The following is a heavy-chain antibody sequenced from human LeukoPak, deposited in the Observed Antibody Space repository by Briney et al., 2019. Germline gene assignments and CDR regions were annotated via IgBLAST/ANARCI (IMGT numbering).Heavy chain of an antibody. V-gene: IGHV1-69*13. CDR1: GGTFSSYA. CDR3: AGTGQRWLQLSPFDY. J-gene: IGHJ4*02. CDR2: IIPIFGTA. Sequence: SVKVSCKASGGTFSSYAISWVRQAPGQGLEWMGGIIPIFGTANYAQKFQGRGTITADESTSTAYMELSSLRSEDTAVYYCAGTGQRWLQLSPFDYWGQGTLVTVSS. D-gene: IGHD5-24*01.